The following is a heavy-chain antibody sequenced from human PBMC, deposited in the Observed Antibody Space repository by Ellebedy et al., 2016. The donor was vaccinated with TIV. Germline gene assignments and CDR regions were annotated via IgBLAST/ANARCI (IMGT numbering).Heavy chain of an antibody. Sequence: PGGSLRLSCAASGFTFSSYGMHWVRQAPGKGLEWVAVISYDGSRKYYGDSVKGRFTLSRDNSKNTLYLQMNSLRAEDTAVYYCARDTTRIAVSGTLGFWGQGTLVTVSS. V-gene: IGHV3-30*03. CDR3: ARDTTRIAVSGTLGF. D-gene: IGHD6-19*01. J-gene: IGHJ4*02. CDR1: GFTFSSYG. CDR2: ISYDGSRK.